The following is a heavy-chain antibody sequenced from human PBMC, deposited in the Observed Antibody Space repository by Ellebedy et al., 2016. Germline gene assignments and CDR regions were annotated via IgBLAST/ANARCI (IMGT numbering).Heavy chain of an antibody. Sequence: SETLSLTXAVYGGSFSGYYWSWIRQPPGKGLEWIGEINHSGSTNYNPSLKSRVTISVDTSKNQFSLKLSSVTAADTAVYYCARAPEQRNPNWFNPWGQGTLVTVSS. CDR3: ARAPEQRNPNWFNP. CDR2: INHSGST. D-gene: IGHD6-25*01. J-gene: IGHJ5*02. CDR1: GGSFSGYY. V-gene: IGHV4-34*01.